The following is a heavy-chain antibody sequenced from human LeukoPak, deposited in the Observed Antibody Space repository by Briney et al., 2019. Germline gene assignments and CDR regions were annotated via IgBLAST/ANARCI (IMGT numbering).Heavy chain of an antibody. CDR1: GYTFTGYY. V-gene: IGHV1-2*02. D-gene: IGHD6-19*01. CDR3: ARPYSSGLYYFDY. J-gene: IGHJ4*02. Sequence: GASVKVSCKASGYTFTGYYMHWVRQAPGQGLEWMGWINPNSGGTNYAQKFQGRVTMTRDTSISTAYMELSRLRSDDTAVYYCARPYSSGLYYFDYWGQGTLVTVSS. CDR2: INPNSGGT.